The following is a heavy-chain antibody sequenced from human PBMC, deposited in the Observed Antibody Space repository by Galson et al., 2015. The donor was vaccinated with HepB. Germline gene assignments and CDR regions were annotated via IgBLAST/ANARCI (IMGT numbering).Heavy chain of an antibody. CDR3: AQLSNNDYGAYHDY. Sequence: PALVKPTQTLTLTCTFSGFSLTTPGMRVHWIRQPPGKALEWLARIDWDDDKFYSTSLRTRLTISKDTSKNQVVLKLTNVGPVDTATYYCAQLSNNDYGAYHDYWGRGTLVSVTS. CDR1: GFSLTTPGMR. V-gene: IGHV2-70*04. CDR2: IDWDDDK. J-gene: IGHJ4*02. D-gene: IGHD4/OR15-4a*01.